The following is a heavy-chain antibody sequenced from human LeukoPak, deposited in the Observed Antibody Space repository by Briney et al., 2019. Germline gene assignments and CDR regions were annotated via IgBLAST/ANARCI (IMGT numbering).Heavy chain of an antibody. D-gene: IGHD3-16*01. CDR2: ISPAGNT. Sequence: GGSLRLSCAASGFILSRYDMHWVRQPIGGGLEWVSTISPAGNTYYPGSVKGRFTISRENAKNSLFLQMNNLRAGDTAVYICAREESGGVYGMGVWGQGTAVTVSS. CDR3: AREESGGVYGMGV. V-gene: IGHV3-13*01. J-gene: IGHJ6*02. CDR1: GFILSRYD.